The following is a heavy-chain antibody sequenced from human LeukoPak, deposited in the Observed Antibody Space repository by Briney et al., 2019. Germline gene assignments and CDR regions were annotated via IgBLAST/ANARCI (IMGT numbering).Heavy chain of an antibody. CDR2: INPNSGGT. Sequence: ASVTVSCKASGYTFTGYYMHWVRQAPGQGLEWMGWINPNSGGTNYAQKFQGRVTMTRDTSISPAYMELSRRRSDDTAVYCCAISAGGSGRYSGRGQFDPWGQGTLVTVSS. CDR1: GYTFTGYY. V-gene: IGHV1-2*02. CDR3: AISAGGSGRYSGRGQFDP. J-gene: IGHJ5*02. D-gene: IGHD3-10*01.